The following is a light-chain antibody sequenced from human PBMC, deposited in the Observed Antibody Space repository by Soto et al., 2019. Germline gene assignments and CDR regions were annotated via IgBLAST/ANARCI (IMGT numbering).Light chain of an antibody. CDR3: AAWDDRLSDLL. Sequence: QSVLTQPPSVSGAPGQRVTISCTGSSSNIGAGYDVHWYQQLPGTAPKLLIYGNSNRPSGVPDRFSGSKSGTSASLAISGLQSEDEADYYCAAWDDRLSDLLFGGGTKVTVL. CDR2: GNS. CDR1: SSNIGAGYD. J-gene: IGLJ2*01. V-gene: IGLV1-40*01.